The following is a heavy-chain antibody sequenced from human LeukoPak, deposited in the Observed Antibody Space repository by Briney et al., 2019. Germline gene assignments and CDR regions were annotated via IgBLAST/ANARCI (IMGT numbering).Heavy chain of an antibody. Sequence: GGSLRLSCAASGFIFSSYAMNWVRQAPGKGLEWVSSISGSGSDIHYADSMKGRFTISRDNAKKSVYLHMSRLRAEDTAVYYCARGLGSGDYVANAFDFWGRGTTVSVS. CDR1: GFIFSSYA. J-gene: IGHJ3*01. CDR3: ARGLGSGDYVANAFDF. D-gene: IGHD4-17*01. CDR2: ISGSGSDI. V-gene: IGHV3-21*01.